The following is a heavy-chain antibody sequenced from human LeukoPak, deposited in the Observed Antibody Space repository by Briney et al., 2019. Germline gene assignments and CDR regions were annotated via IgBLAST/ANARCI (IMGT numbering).Heavy chain of an antibody. D-gene: IGHD6-19*01. CDR3: ARSSSGWYLANYYYYMDV. V-gene: IGHV4-39*01. J-gene: IGHJ6*03. CDR2: IYYSGST. Sequence: PSETLSLTCTVSGGSISSSSYYWGWIRQPPGKGLEWIGSIYYSGSTYYNPSLKSRVTISVDTSKNQFSLRLSSVTAADTAVYYCARSSSGWYLANYYYYMDVWGKGTTVTISS. CDR1: GGSISSSSYY.